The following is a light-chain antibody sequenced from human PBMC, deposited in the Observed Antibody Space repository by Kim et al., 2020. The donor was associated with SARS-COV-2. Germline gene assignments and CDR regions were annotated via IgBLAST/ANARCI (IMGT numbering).Light chain of an antibody. V-gene: IGLV2-8*01. Sequence: QSALTQPPSASGSLGQSVTISCTGTSSDVGGYNYVSWYQQHPGKAPKLMIYEVNKRPSGVPDRFSGSKSGNTASLTVSGLQAEDEADYYCSSYVGSNNLVFGGGTQLTVL. J-gene: IGLJ2*01. CDR2: EVN. CDR1: SSDVGGYNY. CDR3: SSYVGSNNLV.